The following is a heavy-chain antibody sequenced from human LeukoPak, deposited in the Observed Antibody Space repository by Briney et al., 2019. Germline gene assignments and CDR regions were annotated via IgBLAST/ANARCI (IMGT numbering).Heavy chain of an antibody. CDR1: GYTFTGYY. CDR2: INPSGGST. Sequence: ASVKVSCKASGYTFTGYYMHWVRQAPGQGFEWMGRINPSGGSTSYAQKFQGRVTMTRDTSTSTVYMELSSLRSEDTAVYYCARASWDYYDSSGYPCYWGQGTLVTVSS. J-gene: IGHJ4*02. CDR3: ARASWDYYDSSGYPCY. D-gene: IGHD3-22*01. V-gene: IGHV1-46*01.